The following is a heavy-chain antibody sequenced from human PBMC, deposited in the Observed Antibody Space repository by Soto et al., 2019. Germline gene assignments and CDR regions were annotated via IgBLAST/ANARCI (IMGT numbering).Heavy chain of an antibody. Sequence: EVQLVESGGGLVQPGGSLRLSCAASGFIFSRYWVTWVRQAPGKGLQWVGNINQGGSEKYYVDSVNGRFTISRDNARNSVHMQMNTPRAEETAVYYCARDGVPGAWYNSGWYASDLWGQGTMVIVSS. J-gene: IGHJ3*01. D-gene: IGHD6-19*01. CDR3: ARDGVPGAWYNSGWYASDL. CDR2: INQGGSEK. CDR1: GFIFSRYW. V-gene: IGHV3-7*01.